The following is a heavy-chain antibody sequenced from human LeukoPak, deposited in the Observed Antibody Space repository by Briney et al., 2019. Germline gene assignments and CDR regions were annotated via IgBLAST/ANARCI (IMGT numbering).Heavy chain of an antibody. J-gene: IGHJ5*02. Sequence: PGGSLRLSCAASGFVFSTYGMHWVRQAPGKGLEWVAVIWDGGSNQYYVDSVRGRFTISRDNAKNTLYLQMNSLRAEDTAVYYCAKGGHFASGANWFDPWGQGTLVTVSS. CDR1: GFVFSTYG. CDR3: AKGGHFASGANWFDP. V-gene: IGHV3-33*06. CDR2: IWDGGSNQ. D-gene: IGHD3-10*01.